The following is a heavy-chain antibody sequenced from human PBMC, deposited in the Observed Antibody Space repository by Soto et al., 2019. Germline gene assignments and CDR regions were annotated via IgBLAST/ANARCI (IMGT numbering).Heavy chain of an antibody. CDR1: GFTFSSYT. Sequence: PGGSLRLSCAASGFTFSSYTMNWVRQAAGKGLAWVSSISSSSSYIYYTDSVKGRFTISRDNAKNSLYLQMNSLRAEDTAVYYCAKDKPGTTSFDDWGQGTLVTVSA. D-gene: IGHD1-1*01. J-gene: IGHJ4*02. V-gene: IGHV3-21*01. CDR2: ISSSSSYI. CDR3: AKDKPGTTSFDD.